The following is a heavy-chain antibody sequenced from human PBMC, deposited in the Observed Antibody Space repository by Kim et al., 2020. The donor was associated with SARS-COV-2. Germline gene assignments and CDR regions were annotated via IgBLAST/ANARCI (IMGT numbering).Heavy chain of an antibody. D-gene: IGHD3-16*01. Sequence: ASVKVSCKASGYTFTSYGISWVRQAPGQGLEWMGWISAYNGNTNYAQKLQGRVTMTTDTSTSTAYMELRSLRSDDTAVYYCARSTSEIIHLWGVEITNYYGMDVWGQGTTVTVSS. V-gene: IGHV1-18*01. CDR3: ARSTSEIIHLWGVEITNYYGMDV. J-gene: IGHJ6*02. CDR2: ISAYNGNT. CDR1: GYTFTSYG.